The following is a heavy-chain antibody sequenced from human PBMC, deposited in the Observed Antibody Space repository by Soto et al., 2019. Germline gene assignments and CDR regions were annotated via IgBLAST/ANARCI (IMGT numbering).Heavy chain of an antibody. Sequence: VGSLTISCAASDITFSPYWLHWVRQPPGKGLGCASRINPDGSRTDHADSVKGRFTTSRDNAKNTLYLQMSNLRAEDSALYFCVRDRDNYDGSGYPYPGDAFDVWGQGTVVTVSS. CDR1: DITFSPYW. D-gene: IGHD3-22*01. J-gene: IGHJ3*01. V-gene: IGHV3-74*01. CDR3: VRDRDNYDGSGYPYPGDAFDV. CDR2: INPDGSRT.